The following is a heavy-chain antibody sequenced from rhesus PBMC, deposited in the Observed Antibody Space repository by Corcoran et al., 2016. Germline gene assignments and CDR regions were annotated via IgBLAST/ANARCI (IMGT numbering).Heavy chain of an antibody. D-gene: IGHD1-1-1*01. J-gene: IGHJ4*01. CDR2: ISGSSGST. CDR1: GGSISSSNW. V-gene: IGHV4-65*01. Sequence: QVQLQESGPGLVKPSETLSLTCAVSGGSISSSNWWSWIRQPPGKGLEWIGYISGSSGSTYYNPSLKSRVTLSVDTSKNQLSLKLSSVTAADTAVYYCASQDSLFDYWGQGVLVTVSS. CDR3: ASQDSLFDY.